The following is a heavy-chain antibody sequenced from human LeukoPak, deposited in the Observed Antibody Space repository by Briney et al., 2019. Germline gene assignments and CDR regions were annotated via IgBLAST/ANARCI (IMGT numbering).Heavy chain of an antibody. CDR2: IYYSGST. J-gene: IGHJ4*02. V-gene: IGHV4-39*01. CDR3: ATLYYYDSSGYYYSDY. Sequence: PSETLSLTCTVSGGSISSSSYYWGWIRQPPGKGLEWIGTIYYSGSTYYNPSLKSRVTISVDTSKNQFSLKLSSVTAADTAVYYCATLYYYDSSGYYYSDYWGQGTLVTVSS. D-gene: IGHD3-22*01. CDR1: GGSISSSSYY.